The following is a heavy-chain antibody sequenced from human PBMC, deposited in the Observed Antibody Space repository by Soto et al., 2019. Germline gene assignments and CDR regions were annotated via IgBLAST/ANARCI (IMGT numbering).Heavy chain of an antibody. CDR1: GYTFGSYW. CDR2: IDPSDSYT. CDR3: ARTGYSSGWSEY. J-gene: IGHJ4*02. Sequence: PGESLKISCKASGYTFGSYWISWVRQMPGKGLEWMGRIDPSDSYTNYSPSFQGHVTISADKSISTAYLQWSSLKASDTAMYYCARTGYSSGWSEYWGQGTLVTVSS. D-gene: IGHD6-19*01. V-gene: IGHV5-10-1*01.